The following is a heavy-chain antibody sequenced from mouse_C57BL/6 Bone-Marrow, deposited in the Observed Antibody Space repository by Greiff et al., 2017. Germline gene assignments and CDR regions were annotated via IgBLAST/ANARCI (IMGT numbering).Heavy chain of an antibody. V-gene: IGHV1-22*01. CDR1: GYTFTDYN. J-gene: IGHJ2*01. Sequence: VQLQQSGPELVKPGASVKMSCKASGYTFTDYNMHWVKQSHGKSLEWIGYINPNNGGTSYNQKFKGKATLTVNKSSSTAYMELRSLTSEDSAVYYCAGITTVVAYYFDYWGQGTTLTVSS. D-gene: IGHD1-1*01. CDR2: INPNNGGT. CDR3: AGITTVVAYYFDY.